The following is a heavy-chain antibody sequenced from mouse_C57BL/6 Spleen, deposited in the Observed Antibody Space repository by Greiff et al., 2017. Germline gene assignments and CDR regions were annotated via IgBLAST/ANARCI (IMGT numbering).Heavy chain of an antibody. Sequence: EVQVVESEGGLVQPGSSMKLSCTASGFTFSDYYMAWVRQVPEKGLEWVANINYDGSSTYYLDSLKSRFIISRDNAKNILYLQMSSLKSEDTATYYCARAYSSYAMDYWGQGTSVTVSS. CDR2: INYDGSST. CDR1: GFTFSDYY. V-gene: IGHV5-16*01. J-gene: IGHJ4*01. CDR3: ARAYSSYAMDY. D-gene: IGHD2-12*01.